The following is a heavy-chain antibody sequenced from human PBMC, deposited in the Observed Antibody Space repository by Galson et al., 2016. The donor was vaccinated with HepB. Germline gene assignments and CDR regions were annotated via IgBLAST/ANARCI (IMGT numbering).Heavy chain of an antibody. V-gene: IGHV4-59*01. J-gene: IGHJ6*02. CDR1: GGSIKSYY. Sequence: ETLSLTCTVSGGSIKSYYWNWLRQPPGKGLEWIGYIYYSGSTNCNPSLKSRVTISVDTSKNQFSLKLSSVTAADTAVYFCARSALDYDISAGYYRPLAMDVWGQGTTVTVS. D-gene: IGHD3-9*01. CDR3: ARSALDYDISAGYYRPLAMDV. CDR2: IYYSGST.